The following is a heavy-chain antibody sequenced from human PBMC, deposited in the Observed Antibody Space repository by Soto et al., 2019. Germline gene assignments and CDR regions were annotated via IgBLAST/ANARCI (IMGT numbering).Heavy chain of an antibody. D-gene: IGHD6-13*01. J-gene: IGHJ4*01. V-gene: IGHV1-58*01. CDR2: IVVASGNT. CDR3: ATWRYSTCY. CDR1: VFTFGSSA. Sequence: GASVKVSCKASVFTFGSSAVQWVRQARGQRLEWIGWIVVASGNTDYAQKFQERVTITRDMSTSTAYMELTSLRSDDTAVYYCATWRYSTCYWG.